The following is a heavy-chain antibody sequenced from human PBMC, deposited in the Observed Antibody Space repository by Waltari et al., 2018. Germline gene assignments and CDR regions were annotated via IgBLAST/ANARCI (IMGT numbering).Heavy chain of an antibody. CDR3: AKDIGYGYIWYFDL. D-gene: IGHD5-18*01. CDR2: ISWNSGSI. Sequence: EVQLVESGGGLVQPGRSLRLSCAASGFTFDDYAMHWVRQAPGKGLEWVSGISWNSGSIGYADSVKGRFTISRDNAKNSLYLQMNSLRAEDTALYYCAKDIGYGYIWYFDLWGRGTLVTVSS. J-gene: IGHJ2*01. CDR1: GFTFDDYA. V-gene: IGHV3-9*01.